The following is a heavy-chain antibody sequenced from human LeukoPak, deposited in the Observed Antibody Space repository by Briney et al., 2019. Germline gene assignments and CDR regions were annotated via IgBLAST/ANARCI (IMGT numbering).Heavy chain of an antibody. V-gene: IGHV3-15*04. D-gene: IGHD1-1*01. J-gene: IGHJ4*02. CDR1: GFTFSNAW. Sequence: GGSLRLSCAASGFTFSNAWMSWVRQAPGKGLEWVGRIESKTEGGTTDYAAPVKGRFTISRDDSKNTLYLQMNSLKSEDTAVYYCTSDLDPGDYWGQGTLVTVSS. CDR2: IESKTEGGTT. CDR3: TSDLDPGDY.